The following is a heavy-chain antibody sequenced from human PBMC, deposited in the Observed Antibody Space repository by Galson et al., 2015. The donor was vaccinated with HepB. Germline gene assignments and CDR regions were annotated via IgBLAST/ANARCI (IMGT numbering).Heavy chain of an antibody. CDR2: IWSDGSNK. V-gene: IGHV3-33*06. CDR3: AKDTPAGGGDPIDY. Sequence: SLRLSCAASGFTFNNSGMHWVRQAPGKGLEWVALIWSDGSNKYYSDSVKGRFTISRDTSKNTPYLQMNSLRAEDTAVYYCAKDTPAGGGDPIDYWGQGTLVTVSS. J-gene: IGHJ4*02. CDR1: GFTFNNSG. D-gene: IGHD2-21*02.